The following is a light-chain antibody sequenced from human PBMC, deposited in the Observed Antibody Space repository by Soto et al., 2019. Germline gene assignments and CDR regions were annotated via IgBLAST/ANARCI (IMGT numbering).Light chain of an antibody. V-gene: IGLV2-14*01. Sequence: QSALTQPASVSGSPGQSITISCTGTSSDIGRYNYVSWYQQHPGKAPKLMIYDVSNRPSGVSDRFSGSKSGNTASLTISGLQAEDEADYYCSSYTSSSTRVFGGGTKRTVL. CDR3: SSYTSSSTRV. CDR1: SSDIGRYNY. J-gene: IGLJ3*02. CDR2: DVS.